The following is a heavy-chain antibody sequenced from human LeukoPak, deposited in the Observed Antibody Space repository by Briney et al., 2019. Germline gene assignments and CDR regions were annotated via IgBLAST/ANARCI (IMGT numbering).Heavy chain of an antibody. V-gene: IGHV3-33*06. CDR3: AKGAPTGAATIEFDY. Sequence: PGGSLRLSCAASGFTFSSYGMHWVRQAPGKGLEWVAVIWYDGSNKYYADSVKGRFTISRDNSKNTLYLQMNSLRAEDTAVYYCAKGAPTGAATIEFDYWGQGTLVTVSS. CDR2: IWYDGSNK. D-gene: IGHD5-12*01. CDR1: GFTFSSYG. J-gene: IGHJ4*02.